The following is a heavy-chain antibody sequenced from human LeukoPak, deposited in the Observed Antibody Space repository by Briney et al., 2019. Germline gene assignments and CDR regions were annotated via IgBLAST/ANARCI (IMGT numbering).Heavy chain of an antibody. Sequence: GSLRLSCAASGFTFSGYCMTWVRQAPGKGLEWVANIKQDGSEKYYVDSVKGRFTISRDNAKNSLYLQMNSLRAEDTAVYYCARDELTGYYSGFDYWGQGTLVTVSS. D-gene: IGHD3-9*01. V-gene: IGHV3-7*01. CDR2: IKQDGSEK. J-gene: IGHJ4*02. CDR3: ARDELTGYYSGFDY. CDR1: GFTFSGYC.